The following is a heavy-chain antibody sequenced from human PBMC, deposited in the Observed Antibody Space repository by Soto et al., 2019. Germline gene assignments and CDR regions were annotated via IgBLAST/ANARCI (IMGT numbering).Heavy chain of an antibody. J-gene: IGHJ4*01. Sequence: SETLSLTCSVSGSPISSYYWGWFRLPPGQGLEWVGYIYYTGTTSYNPSLKGRVTVSLDTSKKQFSLKLRSVTAADTAVYVCARLGGYYQAFDQWGQGALVTVSS. CDR3: ARLGGYYQAFDQ. D-gene: IGHD3-22*01. CDR2: IYYTGTT. CDR1: GSPISSYY. V-gene: IGHV4-59*08.